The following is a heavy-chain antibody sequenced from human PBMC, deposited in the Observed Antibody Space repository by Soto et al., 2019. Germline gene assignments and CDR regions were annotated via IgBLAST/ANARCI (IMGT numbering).Heavy chain of an antibody. CDR2: ISYDGSNK. CDR3: AKPSATSIHPDAFDI. Sequence: GGSLRLSCAASGFTFSSYAMHWVRQAPGKGLEWVAVISYDGSNKYYADSVKGRFTISRDNSKNTLYLQMNSLRAEDTAVYYCAKPSATSIHPDAFDIWGQGTMVTVSS. V-gene: IGHV3-30-3*02. CDR1: GFTFSSYA. D-gene: IGHD2-2*01. J-gene: IGHJ3*02.